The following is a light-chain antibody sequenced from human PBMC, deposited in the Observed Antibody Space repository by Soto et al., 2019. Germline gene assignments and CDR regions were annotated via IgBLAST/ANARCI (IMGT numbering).Light chain of an antibody. J-gene: IGLJ1*01. Sequence: QPVSVSGSPGQSITISCTGTSSDVGGYNYVSWYQQHPGKAPKLMIYDVSNRPSGVSNRFSGSKSGNTASLTISGLQAEDEADYYCSSYTSSSTLVFGTGTKLTVL. CDR3: SSYTSSSTLV. V-gene: IGLV2-14*01. CDR2: DVS. CDR1: SSDVGGYNY.